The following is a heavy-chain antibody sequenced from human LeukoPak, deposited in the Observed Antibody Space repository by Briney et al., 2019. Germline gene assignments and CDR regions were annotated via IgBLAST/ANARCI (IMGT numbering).Heavy chain of an antibody. CDR1: GYSFTSYW. V-gene: IGHV5-51*01. D-gene: IGHD3-22*01. CDR3: ARRGYNTNGYSYAY. J-gene: IGHJ4*02. CDR2: IYPGDSDT. Sequence: GESLKISCKGSGYSFTSYWIDWLRQMPGKGLEWMGMIYPGDSDTRYSPSFQGQATISADKSISTAYLQWSSLKASDTALYFCARRGYNTNGYSYAYWGQGTLVTVTS.